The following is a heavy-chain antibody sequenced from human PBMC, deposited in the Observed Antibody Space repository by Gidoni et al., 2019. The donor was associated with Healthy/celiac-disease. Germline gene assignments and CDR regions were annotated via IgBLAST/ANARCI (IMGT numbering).Heavy chain of an antibody. CDR2: ISWDGGST. CDR1: GFPFDDYA. J-gene: IGHJ4*02. D-gene: IGHD3-10*01. Sequence: EVQLVESGGVVVQPGGSLRLSCAASGFPFDDYAMHWVRQAPGKGLEWVSLISWDGGSTYYADSVKGRFTISRDNSKNSLYLQMNSLRAEDTALYYCAKAEERWRWFGELYLDYWGQGTLVTVSS. CDR3: AKAEERWRWFGELYLDY. V-gene: IGHV3-43D*03.